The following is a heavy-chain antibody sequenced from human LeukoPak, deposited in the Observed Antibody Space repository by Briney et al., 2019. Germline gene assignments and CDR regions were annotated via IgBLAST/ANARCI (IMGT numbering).Heavy chain of an antibody. Sequence: PGGSLRLSCAASGFTFSSYWMHWVRQAPGKGLVWVSRINSDGSSTNYADSVKGRFTISRDNAKNTLYLQMNSLRAEDTAVYYCARVPEESSWYIDYWGQGTLVTVSS. V-gene: IGHV3-74*01. J-gene: IGHJ4*02. CDR2: INSDGSST. CDR3: ARVPEESSWYIDY. CDR1: GFTFSSYW. D-gene: IGHD6-13*01.